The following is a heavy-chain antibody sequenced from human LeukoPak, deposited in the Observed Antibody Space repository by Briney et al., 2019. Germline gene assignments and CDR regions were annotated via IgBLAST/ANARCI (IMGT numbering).Heavy chain of an antibody. CDR3: ARDLGYCSSTSCRYFDY. V-gene: IGHV4-31*03. Sequence: SQSLSLTCTVSGGSISSGGYYWSWIRQHPGKGLEWIGYISYSGSTYYNPSLKSRVTISVDTSKNQFSLKLSFVTAADTAVYYCARDLGYCSSTSCRYFDYWGQGTLVTVSS. CDR2: ISYSGST. CDR1: GGSISSGGYY. J-gene: IGHJ4*02. D-gene: IGHD2-2*01.